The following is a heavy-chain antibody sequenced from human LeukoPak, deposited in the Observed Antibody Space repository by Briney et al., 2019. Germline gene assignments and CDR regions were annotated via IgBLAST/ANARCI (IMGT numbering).Heavy chain of an antibody. CDR1: GGSISGGDYY. Sequence: PSETLSLTCTVSGGSISGGDYYWSWIRQPPGKGLEWIGYIYYGGSTYYNPSLKSRVTISVDTSKSQFSLKLSSVTAADTAVYYCARARFLEWLFFDYWGQGTLVTVSS. V-gene: IGHV4-30-4*08. CDR2: IYYGGST. J-gene: IGHJ4*02. D-gene: IGHD3-3*01. CDR3: ARARFLEWLFFDY.